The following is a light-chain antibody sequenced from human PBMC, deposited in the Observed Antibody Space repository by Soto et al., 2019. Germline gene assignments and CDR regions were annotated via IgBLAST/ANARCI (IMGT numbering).Light chain of an antibody. CDR3: QQRSNWTRT. CDR1: QSVSSY. V-gene: IGKV3-11*01. Sequence: DIVLTQSPGTLSLSPGERATLSCRASQSVSSYLAWYQKKPGQAPRILIYDASNRATGIPARFSGSGSGTDFNLTISSLEPEDFAVYYCQQRSNWTRTFGQGTKVDIK. J-gene: IGKJ1*01. CDR2: DAS.